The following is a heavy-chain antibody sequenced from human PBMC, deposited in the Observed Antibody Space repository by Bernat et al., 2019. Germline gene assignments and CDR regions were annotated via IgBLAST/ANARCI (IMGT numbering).Heavy chain of an antibody. V-gene: IGHV1-2*04. J-gene: IGHJ5*02. CDR3: ARTGTTSRWFDP. Sequence: QVQLVQSGAEVKKPGASVKVSCKASGYTFTGYYMHWVRQAPGQGLEWMGWINPNSGGTNYAQKLQGWVTMTRDTSISTAYMELGRLRSDDTAVYYCARTGTTSRWFDPWGQGTLVTVSS. CDR1: GYTFTGYY. D-gene: IGHD1-7*01. CDR2: INPNSGGT.